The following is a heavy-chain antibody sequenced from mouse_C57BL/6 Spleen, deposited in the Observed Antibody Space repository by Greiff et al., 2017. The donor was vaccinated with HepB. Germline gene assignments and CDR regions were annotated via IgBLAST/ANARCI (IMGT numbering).Heavy chain of an antibody. CDR2: IWSGGST. Sequence: QVQLKESGPGLVQPSQSLSITCTVSGFSLTSYGVHWVRQSPGKGLEWLGVIWSGGSTDYNAAFISRLSISKDNSKSQVFFKMNSLQADDTAIYYCARRDSSGPFDYWGQGTTLTVSS. J-gene: IGHJ2*01. D-gene: IGHD3-2*02. V-gene: IGHV2-2*01. CDR3: ARRDSSGPFDY. CDR1: GFSLTSYG.